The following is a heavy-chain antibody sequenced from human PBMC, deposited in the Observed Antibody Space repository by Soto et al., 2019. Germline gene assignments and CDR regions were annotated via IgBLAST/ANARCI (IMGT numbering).Heavy chain of an antibody. J-gene: IGHJ4*02. V-gene: IGHV2-26*01. Sequence: GPTLVNPTETLTLTCTVSGFSLSNARMGVSWIRQPPGKALEWLAHIFSNDEKSYSTSLKSRLTISKDTSKSQVVLTMTNMDPVDTATYYCARVSYYYDSSGYPTPQFDYWGQGTLVTVSS. D-gene: IGHD3-22*01. CDR1: GFSLSNARMG. CDR2: IFSNDEK. CDR3: ARVSYYYDSSGYPTPQFDY.